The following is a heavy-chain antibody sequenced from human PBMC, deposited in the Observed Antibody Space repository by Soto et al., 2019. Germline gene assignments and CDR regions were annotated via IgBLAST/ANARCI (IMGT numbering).Heavy chain of an antibody. CDR1: GFTFSSYA. V-gene: IGHV3-30-3*01. D-gene: IGHD3-10*01. J-gene: IGHJ6*02. CDR2: ISYDGSNK. Sequence: GGSLRLSCAASGFTFSSYAMHWVRQAPGKGLEWVAVISYDGSNKYYADSVKGRFTISRDNSKNTLYLQMNSLRAEGTAVYYCARDPGSGGYSYYYYGMDVWGQGTTVTVSS. CDR3: ARDPGSGGYSYYYYGMDV.